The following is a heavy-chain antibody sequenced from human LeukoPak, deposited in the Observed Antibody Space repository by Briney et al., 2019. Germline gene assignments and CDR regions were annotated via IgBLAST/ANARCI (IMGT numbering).Heavy chain of an antibody. Sequence: SETLSLTCTFAGGSISSYYWSWIRQPPGKGLELVGYIYYDGSTNYNPSLKGRVTISVDTSKNHSSLKLSSVTAADTAVYYCARSYYDILTGNPDHFDYWGQGTLVTVSS. CDR1: GGSISSYY. D-gene: IGHD3-9*01. CDR3: ARSYYDILTGNPDHFDY. CDR2: IYYDGST. J-gene: IGHJ4*02. V-gene: IGHV4-59*01.